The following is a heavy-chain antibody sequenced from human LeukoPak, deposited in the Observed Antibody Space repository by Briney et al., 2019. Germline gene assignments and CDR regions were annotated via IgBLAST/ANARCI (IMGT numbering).Heavy chain of an antibody. CDR3: AKEPNKYYYDSSGGGSFDY. CDR1: GFTFSSYS. D-gene: IGHD3-22*01. CDR2: ISGSGGST. J-gene: IGHJ4*02. Sequence: GGSLRLSCAASGFTFSSYSLNWVRQAPGKGLEWVSAISGSGGSTYYADSVKGRFTISRDNSKNTLYLQMNSLRAEDTAVYYCAKEPNKYYYDSSGGGSFDYWGQGTLVTVSS. V-gene: IGHV3-23*01.